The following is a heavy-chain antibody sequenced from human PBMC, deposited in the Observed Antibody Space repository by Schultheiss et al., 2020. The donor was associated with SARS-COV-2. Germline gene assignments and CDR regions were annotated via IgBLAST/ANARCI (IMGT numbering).Heavy chain of an antibody. V-gene: IGHV3-30*03. J-gene: IGHJ4*02. CDR2: ISYDGSNK. Sequence: GGSLRLSCAASGFTFSSYGMHWVRQAPGKGLEWVAVISYDGSNKYYADSVKGRFTISRDNSKNTLYLQMNSLRAEDTAAYYCAREMGNDLYFDYWGQGTLVTVSS. D-gene: IGHD7-27*01. CDR3: AREMGNDLYFDY. CDR1: GFTFSSYG.